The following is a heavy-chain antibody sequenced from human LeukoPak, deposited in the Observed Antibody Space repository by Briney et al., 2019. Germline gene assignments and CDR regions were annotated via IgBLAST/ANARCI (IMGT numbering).Heavy chain of an antibody. Sequence: PGGSLRLPCSTSGFIFGDYAMSWVRQAPGKGLEWVATVRSKSYGGTKEYAASVKGRFTMSRDDAESIAYLQMDSLNTEDTAVYYCCRSPTVNGAKYYCDYWGQGTLLTVSS. CDR2: VRSKSYGGTK. J-gene: IGHJ4*02. CDR1: GFIFGDYA. D-gene: IGHD4-11*01. CDR3: CRSPTVNGAKYYCDY. V-gene: IGHV3-49*04.